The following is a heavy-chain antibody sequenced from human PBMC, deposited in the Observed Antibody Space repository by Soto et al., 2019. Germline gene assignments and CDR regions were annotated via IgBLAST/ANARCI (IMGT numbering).Heavy chain of an antibody. D-gene: IGHD3-22*01. J-gene: IGHJ6*02. CDR1: GCSFTSYW. V-gene: IGHV5-51*01. CDR2: IYPGDSDT. Sequence: PGESLKISCKGSGCSFTSYWIGWVRQMPGKGLEWMGIIYPGDSDTRYSPSFQGQVTISADKSISTAYLQWSSLKASDTAMYYCARLRYYDSSGYSRWSGMDVWGQGTTVTVSS. CDR3: ARLRYYDSSGYSRWSGMDV.